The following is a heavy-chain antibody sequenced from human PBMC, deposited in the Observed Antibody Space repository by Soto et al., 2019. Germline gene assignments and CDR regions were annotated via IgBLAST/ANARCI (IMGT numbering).Heavy chain of an antibody. J-gene: IGHJ6*02. CDR1: GYIFTNYG. CDR2: ISAYNGNT. Sequence: QDHLVQSGPEVKKPGASVKVSCKASGYIFTNYGINWVRQAPGQGLEWMGWISAYNGNTNFAQTVQGRLTMTTDTSTATSYMELRSLTYDDTAVYFCARSSARGSLGPDDNGMDVWGQGTTVTVSS. V-gene: IGHV1-18*04. D-gene: IGHD6-13*01. CDR3: ARSSARGSLGPDDNGMDV.